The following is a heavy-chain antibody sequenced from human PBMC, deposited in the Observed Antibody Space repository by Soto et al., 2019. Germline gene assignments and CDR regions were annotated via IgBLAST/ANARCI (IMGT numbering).Heavy chain of an antibody. Sequence: QVQLQESGPGLVKPSETLSLTCTVSGGSISTDYWSWIRQPPGKGLEWIGCIYYNGNTYYNPSLTSXXTVSKDTSKNQFSLKLTSVTAADTAVYFCVRSLAMIPNFDYWGQGALVTVSS. CDR3: VRSLAMIPNFDY. CDR2: IYYNGNT. CDR1: GGSISTDY. D-gene: IGHD3-22*01. J-gene: IGHJ4*02. V-gene: IGHV4-59*08.